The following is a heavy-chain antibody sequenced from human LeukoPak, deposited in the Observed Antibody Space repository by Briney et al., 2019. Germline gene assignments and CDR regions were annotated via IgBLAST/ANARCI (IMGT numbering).Heavy chain of an antibody. J-gene: IGHJ6*03. CDR2: VYYSGST. Sequence: KSSETLSLTCTVSGGSISSYYRSWIRQPPGKGLEWIGYVYYSGSTSYNPSLKSRVTISVDTSKNQFSLKLRSVTAADTAVYYCARDGYGSGSYYNGYYSYYMDVWGKGTTVTVSS. V-gene: IGHV4-59*01. D-gene: IGHD3-10*01. CDR3: ARDGYGSGSYYNGYYSYYMDV. CDR1: GGSISSYY.